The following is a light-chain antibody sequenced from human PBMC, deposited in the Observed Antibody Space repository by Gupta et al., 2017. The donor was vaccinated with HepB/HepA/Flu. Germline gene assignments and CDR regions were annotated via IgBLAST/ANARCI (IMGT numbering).Light chain of an antibody. J-gene: IGKJ2*01. CDR2: AAS. CDR3: QQRNSYPMYT. CDR1: QRISSY. V-gene: IGKV1-9*01. Sequence: DIQLTQSPSFLSASVGDRVTITSRASQRISSYLAWYQQKPGKAPKLLIYAASTLQSGVPSRFSGSGSGTEFTLTISSLQPEDFATYYCQQRNSYPMYTFGQGTKLEIK.